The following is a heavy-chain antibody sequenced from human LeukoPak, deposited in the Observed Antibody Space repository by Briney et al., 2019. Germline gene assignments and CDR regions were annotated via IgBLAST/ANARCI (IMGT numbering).Heavy chain of an antibody. V-gene: IGHV4-4*07. D-gene: IGHD3-10*01. Sequence: PSEPLSLTCTVSGGSISSYYWSWIRQPAGKGLEWIGRIYTSGSTNYNPSLKSRVTMSVDTSKNQFSLKLSSVTAADTAVYYCAADSITMVRGVIYYRGYWGQGTLVTVSS. J-gene: IGHJ4*02. CDR3: AADSITMVRGVIYYRGY. CDR2: IYTSGST. CDR1: GGSISSYY.